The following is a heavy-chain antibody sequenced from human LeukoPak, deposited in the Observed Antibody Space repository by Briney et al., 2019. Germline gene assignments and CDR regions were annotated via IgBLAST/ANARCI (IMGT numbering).Heavy chain of an antibody. CDR3: ARDHRDGYNYYWFDP. CDR2: IYYSGST. CDR1: GGSISSYY. D-gene: IGHD5-24*01. V-gene: IGHV4-59*01. J-gene: IGHJ5*02. Sequence: SETLSLTCTVSGGSISSYYWSWIRQPPGKGLEWIGYIYYSGSTNYNPSLKSRVTISVDTSKNQFSLKLSSVTAADTAVYYCARDHRDGYNYYWFDPWGQGTLVTVSS.